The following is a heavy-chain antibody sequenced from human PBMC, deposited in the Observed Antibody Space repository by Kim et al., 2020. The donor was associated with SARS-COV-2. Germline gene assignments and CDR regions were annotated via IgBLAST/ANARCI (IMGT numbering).Heavy chain of an antibody. V-gene: IGHV3-11*06. CDR3: ARAVGVAAAGTDAFDI. D-gene: IGHD6-13*01. Sequence: SVKGRFTISRDNAKNSLYLQMNSLRAEDTAVYYCARAVGVAAAGTDAFDIWGQGTMVTVSS. J-gene: IGHJ3*02.